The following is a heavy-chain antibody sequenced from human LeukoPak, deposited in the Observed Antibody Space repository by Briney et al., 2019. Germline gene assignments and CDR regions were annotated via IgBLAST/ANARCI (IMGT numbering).Heavy chain of an antibody. D-gene: IGHD1-26*01. J-gene: IGHJ3*02. CDR2: IIPILGIA. CDR1: GGTFSSYA. Sequence: ASVKVSCKASGGTFSSYAISWVRQAPGQGLEWMGRIIPILGIANYAQKFQGRVTITADKSTSTAYMELSSLRSEDAAVYYCAREGGGEQTGHAFDIWGQGTMVTVSS. CDR3: AREGGGEQTGHAFDI. V-gene: IGHV1-69*04.